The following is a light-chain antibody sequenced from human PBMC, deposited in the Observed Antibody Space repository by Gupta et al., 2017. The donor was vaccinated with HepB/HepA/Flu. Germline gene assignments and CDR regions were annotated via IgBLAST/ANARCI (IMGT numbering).Light chain of an antibody. V-gene: IGLV1-40*01. Sequence: GQRVTVSCTGSSSNIGAGFDVNWYQQLPGTAPKLLIYGNINRPSGVPVRFSGSKSGTSASLAITGLQTEDEADYFCQSYDNSLSVWVFGGGTQLTVL. CDR3: QSYDNSLSVWV. CDR2: GNI. J-gene: IGLJ3*02. CDR1: SSNIGAGFD.